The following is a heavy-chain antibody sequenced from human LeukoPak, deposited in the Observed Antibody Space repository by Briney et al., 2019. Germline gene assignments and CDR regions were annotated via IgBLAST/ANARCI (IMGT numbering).Heavy chain of an antibody. Sequence: GGSLRLSCAASGFTFSSYAMSWVRQAPGKGLEWVSAISGSGLSTYYADSVKGRFTISRDNSKNTLYLQMNSLRAEDTALYYCAKDPEAMVISYYFDHWGQGTLVTVSS. J-gene: IGHJ4*02. CDR2: ISGSGLST. V-gene: IGHV3-23*01. D-gene: IGHD5-18*01. CDR1: GFTFSSYA. CDR3: AKDPEAMVISYYFDH.